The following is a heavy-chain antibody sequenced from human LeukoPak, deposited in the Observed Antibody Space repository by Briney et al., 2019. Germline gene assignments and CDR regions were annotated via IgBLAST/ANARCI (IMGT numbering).Heavy chain of an antibody. J-gene: IGHJ5*01. V-gene: IGHV3-21*04. D-gene: IGHD2-15*01. CDR1: GFTFSSYS. CDR3: ARRYCSGGSCSGNWFDS. Sequence: PGGSLRLSCAASGFTFSSYSMNWVRQAPGKGLEWVSSISSSSSYIYYADSVKGRFTISRDNSKNTVYLQMNSLRAEDTAVYYCARRYCSGGSCSGNWFDSWGQGTLVTVSS. CDR2: ISSSSSYI.